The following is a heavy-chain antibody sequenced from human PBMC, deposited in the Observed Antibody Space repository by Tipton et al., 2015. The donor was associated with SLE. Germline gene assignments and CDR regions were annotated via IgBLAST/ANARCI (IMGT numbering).Heavy chain of an antibody. CDR2: INYRGDA. V-gene: IGHV4-34*01. Sequence: TLSLTCAVYGGSFSGYYWSWIRQSPGKGLEWIGEINYRGDANYNPSLMSRVTISVDTSKNQVSLKLTSVTAADTAVYYCARGWYSRNWEWWFDPWGQGTLVTVSS. CDR3: ARGWYSRNWEWWFDP. J-gene: IGHJ5*02. D-gene: IGHD6-13*01. CDR1: GGSFSGYY.